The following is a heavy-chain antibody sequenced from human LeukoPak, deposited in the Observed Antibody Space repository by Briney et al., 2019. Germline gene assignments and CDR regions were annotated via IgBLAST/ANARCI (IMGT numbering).Heavy chain of an antibody. CDR2: ISSSGSTI. D-gene: IGHD3-22*01. V-gene: IGHV3-48*03. CDR3: ARDPLDYYDSSGYQATGDAFDI. CDR1: GFTFSSYE. J-gene: IGHJ3*02. Sequence: GGSLRLSCAASGFTFSSYEMNWVRLAPGKGLEWVSYISSSGSTIYYADSVKGRFTISRDNAKNSLYLQMNSLRAEDTAVYYCARDPLDYYDSSGYQATGDAFDIWGQGTMVTVSS.